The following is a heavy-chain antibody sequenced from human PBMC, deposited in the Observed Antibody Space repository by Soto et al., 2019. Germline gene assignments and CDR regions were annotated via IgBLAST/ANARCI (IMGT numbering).Heavy chain of an antibody. V-gene: IGHV4-31*03. Sequence: SETLSLTCTVSGGSISSGGYYWSWIRQHPGKGLEWIGYIYYSGSTYYNPSLKSRVTISVDTSKNQFSLKLSSVTAADTAVYYCAREERKRSGQSLYYYYGMDVWGQGTTVTVS. CDR2: IYYSGST. CDR3: AREERKRSGQSLYYYYGMDV. CDR1: GGSISSGGYY. D-gene: IGHD5-12*01. J-gene: IGHJ6*02.